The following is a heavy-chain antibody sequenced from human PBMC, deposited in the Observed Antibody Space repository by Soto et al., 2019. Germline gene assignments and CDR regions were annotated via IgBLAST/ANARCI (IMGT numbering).Heavy chain of an antibody. CDR3: ARLQRWLQLRYYYYGMDV. J-gene: IGHJ6*02. CDR2: MNPNSGNT. Sequence: ASVKVSCKASGYTFTSYDINWVRQATGQGLEWMGWMNPNSGNTGYAQKFQGRVTMTRNTSISTAYMELSSLRSEDTAVYYCARLQRWLQLRYYYYGMDVWGQGTTVTVSS. V-gene: IGHV1-8*01. D-gene: IGHD5-12*01. CDR1: GYTFTSYD.